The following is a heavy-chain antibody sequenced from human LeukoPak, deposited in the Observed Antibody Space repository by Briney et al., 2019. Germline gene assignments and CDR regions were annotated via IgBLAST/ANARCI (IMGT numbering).Heavy chain of an antibody. D-gene: IGHD6-19*01. J-gene: IGHJ4*02. CDR3: AKDNITVPGFYFDS. Sequence: PGGSLRLSCAASGFTFSNYAMSWVRQAPGKGLEWVTAIGGGGSPTYYADSVKGRFTISRDNSKNTLYLQMNSLRAEDTAIYYCAKDNITVPGFYFDSWGQGTLVTVSS. V-gene: IGHV3-23*01. CDR1: GFTFSNYA. CDR2: IGGGGSPT.